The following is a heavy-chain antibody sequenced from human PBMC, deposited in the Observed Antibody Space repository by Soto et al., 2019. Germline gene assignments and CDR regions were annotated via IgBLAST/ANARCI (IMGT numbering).Heavy chain of an antibody. CDR2: IYHSGNT. CDR1: GGSISSSNW. V-gene: IGHV4-4*02. D-gene: IGHD3-10*01. J-gene: IGHJ4*02. CDR3: ARRWGEGRVDY. Sequence: QVQLQESGPGLVKPSGTLSLTCAVSGGSISSSNWWSWVRQPPGKGLEWIGEIYHSGNTNYNPSLKSRGTMAVDKSRNQFSLKLSSVPAADTAVYYCARRWGEGRVDYWGQGTLVTVSS.